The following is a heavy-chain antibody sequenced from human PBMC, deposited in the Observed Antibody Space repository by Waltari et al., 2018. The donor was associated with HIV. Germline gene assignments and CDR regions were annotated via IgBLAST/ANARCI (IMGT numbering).Heavy chain of an antibody. Sequence: QVQLQQWGPGLLKPSETLSLICAVYGGSFNEYYWIWIRQPPGKGLEWIGEINHSGNTNYNLSLKIRVTMSVDTSKNQFSLNLTSVTAADAAVYYCASGRRRAYGLQWFGEPETWGQGNMITVSS. CDR3: ASGRRRAYGLQWFGEPET. V-gene: IGHV4-34*02. D-gene: IGHD3-10*01. CDR2: INHSGNT. CDR1: GGSFNEYY. J-gene: IGHJ5*02.